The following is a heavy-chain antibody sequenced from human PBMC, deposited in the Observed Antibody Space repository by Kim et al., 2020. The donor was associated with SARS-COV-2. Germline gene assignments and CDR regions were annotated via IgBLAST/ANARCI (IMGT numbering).Heavy chain of an antibody. V-gene: IGHV1-8*01. CDR3: ARGMYYYDSSGYLDD. D-gene: IGHD3-22*01. CDR1: GYSFTTYD. CDR2: MNPNTGNA. Sequence: ASVKVSCKASGYSFTTYDINWVRQATGQGLEWMGWMNPNTGNAGYAQNFQGRVTMTRSTSMSTAYMELSSLRSDDTAVYYCARGMYYYDSSGYLDDWGQGTLVTVSS. J-gene: IGHJ4*02.